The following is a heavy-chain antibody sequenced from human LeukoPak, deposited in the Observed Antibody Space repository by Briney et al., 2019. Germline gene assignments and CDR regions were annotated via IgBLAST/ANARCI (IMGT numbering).Heavy chain of an antibody. V-gene: IGHV4-39*01. Sequence: SETLSLTCIVSGGSISSSIYYWAWGRQPPGRGLEWIGSIYYSGSTYYNPSRKSRVTISVDTSKNQFSLKLSSVTAADTAVYYCARHSPSAASFYIDVWGNGTTVTVSS. CDR1: GGSISSSIYY. D-gene: IGHD3-16*01. CDR2: IYYSGST. J-gene: IGHJ6*03. CDR3: ARHSPSAASFYIDV.